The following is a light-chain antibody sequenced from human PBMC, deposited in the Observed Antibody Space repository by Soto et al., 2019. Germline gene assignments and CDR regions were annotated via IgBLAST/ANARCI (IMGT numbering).Light chain of an antibody. CDR2: DVS. J-gene: IGLJ3*02. CDR1: SSDLGIYNF. CDR3: CSFASSTTWV. Sequence: QSALTQPASVSGSPGQSTTISCAGTSSDLGIYNFVSWYQQHPGKAPKLMIYDVSKRPSGVSNRFSGSKSGNTASLTISGLQAEDEADYYCCSFASSTTWVFGGGTKLTVL. V-gene: IGLV2-23*02.